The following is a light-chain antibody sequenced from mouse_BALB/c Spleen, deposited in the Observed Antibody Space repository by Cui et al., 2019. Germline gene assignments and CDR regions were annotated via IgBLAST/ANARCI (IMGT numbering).Light chain of an antibody. Sequence: DLVMTQSHKFMSTSVGDRVNITCKASQDVGTTVAWYQQKPGQSPKLLIYWASTRHTGVPDRFTGSGSGTDFTLTISNVQSEDLADYFCQQYNNYPPSLTFGAGTKLGLK. V-gene: IGKV6-23*01. CDR3: QQYNNYPPSLT. J-gene: IGKJ5*01. CDR2: WAS. CDR1: QDVGTT.